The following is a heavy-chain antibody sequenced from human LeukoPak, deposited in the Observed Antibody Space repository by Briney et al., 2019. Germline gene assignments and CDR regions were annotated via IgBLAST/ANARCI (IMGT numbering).Heavy chain of an antibody. D-gene: IGHD2-15*01. CDR2: ISGYTGDT. CDR3: AREDRYCSGGSCYS. CDR1: GYTFTNYD. J-gene: IGHJ5*02. Sequence: GASVRVSCKTSGYTFTNYDIYWVRQAPGQGLECMGWISGYTGDTKYAQILQGRFTVTTDTSTSTAYMELRSLTYDDTAVYHCAREDRYCSGGSCYSWGQGTLVTVSS. V-gene: IGHV1-18*01.